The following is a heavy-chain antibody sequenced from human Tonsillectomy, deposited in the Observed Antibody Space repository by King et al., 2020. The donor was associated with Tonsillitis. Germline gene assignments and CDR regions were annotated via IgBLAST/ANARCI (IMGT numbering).Heavy chain of an antibody. CDR2: ISGCGGNT. V-gene: IGHV3-23*04. CDR1: GFTFSSYA. D-gene: IGHD1-26*01. J-gene: IGHJ4*02. Sequence: VQLVESGGGLVQPGGSLRLSCAASGFTFSSYAMSWVRQAPGKGLEWVSAISGCGGNTYYADSVKGRFTISRDNPKKALYLQVNSLRAEDTAVYYCATDHQWELLNYWGQGTLVTVSS. CDR3: ATDHQWELLNY.